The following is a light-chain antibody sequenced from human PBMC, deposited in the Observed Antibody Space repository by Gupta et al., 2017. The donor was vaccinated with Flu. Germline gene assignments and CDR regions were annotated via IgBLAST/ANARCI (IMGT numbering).Light chain of an antibody. V-gene: IGLV2-23*02. CDR3: CSYAGPFIHVV. Sequence: GSTSDVGSYEHVSWYQQYPGKAPKLLIYEVVKRPSGVSDRFSGSKSGNTASLTLSGLPTEDEADYYCCSYAGPFIHVVFGGGTTLTVL. CDR1: TSDVGSYEH. CDR2: EVV. J-gene: IGLJ2*01.